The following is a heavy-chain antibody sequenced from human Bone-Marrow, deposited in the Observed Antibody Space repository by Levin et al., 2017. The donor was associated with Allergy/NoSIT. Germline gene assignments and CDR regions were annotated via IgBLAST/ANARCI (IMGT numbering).Heavy chain of an antibody. J-gene: IGHJ4*02. CDR1: GYSFTDYW. D-gene: IGHD1/OR15-1a*01. CDR2: IYPDDSDA. V-gene: IGHV5-51*01. Sequence: GGSLRLSCQGSGYSFTDYWIGWVRQLPGQGLEWMGIIYPDDSDARYSPSFQGQVTFSADKSISTVYLQWSSLKASDTAIYYCARRGRGTTAGNDYWGQGTLVTVSS. CDR3: ARRGRGTTAGNDY.